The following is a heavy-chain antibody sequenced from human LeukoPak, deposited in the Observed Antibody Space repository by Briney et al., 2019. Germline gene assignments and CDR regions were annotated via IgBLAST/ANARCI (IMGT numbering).Heavy chain of an antibody. D-gene: IGHD3-22*01. J-gene: IGHJ4*02. CDR1: GGSICSYY. V-gene: IGHV4-59*08. Sequence: SETLSLTCTVSGGSICSYYWSWIRQPPGKGLEWIGYIYYSGSTNYNPSLKSRVTISVDTSKSQFSLKLSSVTAADTAVYYCARHGPYYYDSSGSVWGQGTLVTVSS. CDR2: IYYSGST. CDR3: ARHGPYYYDSSGSV.